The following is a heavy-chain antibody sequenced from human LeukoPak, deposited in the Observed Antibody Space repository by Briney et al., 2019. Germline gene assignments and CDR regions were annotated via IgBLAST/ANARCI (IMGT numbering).Heavy chain of an antibody. CDR1: GGSFSGYY. J-gene: IGHJ4*02. CDR2: INHSGST. CDR3: ARGPYFDY. V-gene: IGHV4-34*01. Sequence: SETLSLTCAVYGGSFSGYYWSWIRQPPGKGLEWIGEINHSGSTNYNPSLKSRVTISVDTSKNQFSLKLSSVTAADTAVYYCARGPYFDYWGQRTLVTVSS.